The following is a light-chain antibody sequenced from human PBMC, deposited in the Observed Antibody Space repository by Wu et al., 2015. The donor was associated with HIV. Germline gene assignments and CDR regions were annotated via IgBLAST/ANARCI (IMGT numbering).Light chain of an antibody. CDR3: QQYGNSPLVT. J-gene: IGKJ2*01. V-gene: IGKV3-20*01. CDR2: GTS. Sequence: EIVLTQSPGTLSLSPGGRAILSCRASQSVSSRYLAWYQKKSGQAPRLLIYGTSSRATGIPDRFSGSGSGTDFTLTISRLEPEDFAVYYCQQYGNSPLVTFGQGTKLEIK. CDR1: QSVSSRY.